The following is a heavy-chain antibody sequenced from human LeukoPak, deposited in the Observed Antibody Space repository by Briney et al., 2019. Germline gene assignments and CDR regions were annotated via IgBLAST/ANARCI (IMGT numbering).Heavy chain of an antibody. J-gene: IGHJ4*02. CDR3: ARRRGGGYSYAYIDY. Sequence: AGSLRLSCAASRFTFDYYGMSWLRQAPGKGLEWVSGINWNGGSTGYADSVKGRFTISRDNAKNSLYLQMNSLRAEDTALYHCARRRGGGYSYAYIDYWGQGTLVTVSS. CDR2: INWNGGST. D-gene: IGHD5-18*01. CDR1: RFTFDYYG. V-gene: IGHV3-20*01.